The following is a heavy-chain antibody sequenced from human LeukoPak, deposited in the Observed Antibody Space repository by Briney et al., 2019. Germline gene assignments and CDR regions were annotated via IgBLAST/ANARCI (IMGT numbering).Heavy chain of an antibody. J-gene: IGHJ4*02. CDR3: ARGQLVFDF. Sequence: PGGSLRLSCVVSRFTFSSYWMTWVRQAPGKGLEWVASIKEDGSEKYYVASVKGRFTISRDNAKKSLYLQMTSLTADDTAVYYCARGQLVFDFWGQGTLVTVSS. CDR2: IKEDGSEK. D-gene: IGHD5-24*01. V-gene: IGHV3-7*01. CDR1: RFTFSSYW.